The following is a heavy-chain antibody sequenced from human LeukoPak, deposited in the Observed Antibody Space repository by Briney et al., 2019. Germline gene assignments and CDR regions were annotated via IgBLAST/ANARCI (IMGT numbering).Heavy chain of an antibody. CDR1: GFTFCNAW. Sequence: GGALRVASAAAGFTFCNAWMSWVRQAPGKGLEWVGRIKSKTDGGTTDYAAPVKGRFTISRDDSKNTLYLQMDSLKTEDTAVYYCTTGITMVRGVIHLIDYWGRGPVVTVSS. D-gene: IGHD3-10*01. CDR3: TTGITMVRGVIHLIDY. J-gene: IGHJ4*02. V-gene: IGHV3-15*01. CDR2: IKSKTDGGTT.